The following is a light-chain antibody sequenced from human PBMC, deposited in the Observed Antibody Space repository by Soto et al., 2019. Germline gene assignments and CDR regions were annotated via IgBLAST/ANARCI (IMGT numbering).Light chain of an antibody. CDR2: GTS. CDR1: QDIRND. CDR3: LQDYIYPYT. J-gene: IGKJ2*01. Sequence: AIPMTQSPSSLSVSGGDRITITCRASQDIRNDLGWYQQKPGKAPKLLVYGTSNLQSGVPSRFSGSGSGTDFTLTISSLQPEDFATYYCLQDYIYPYTFGQGTKLEIK. V-gene: IGKV1-6*01.